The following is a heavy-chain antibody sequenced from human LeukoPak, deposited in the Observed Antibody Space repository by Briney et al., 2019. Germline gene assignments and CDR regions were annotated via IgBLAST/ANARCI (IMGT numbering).Heavy chain of an antibody. CDR1: GFTFSSYA. J-gene: IGHJ5*02. Sequence: PGGSLRLSCAASGFTFSSYAMSWVRQPPGKGLEWIGEINHSGSTNYNPSLKSRVTISVDTSKNQFSLKLSSVTAADTAVYYCARAPTATTDSSGYYVWFDPWGQGTLVTVSS. D-gene: IGHD3-22*01. CDR3: ARAPTATTDSSGYYVWFDP. V-gene: IGHV4-34*01. CDR2: INHSGST.